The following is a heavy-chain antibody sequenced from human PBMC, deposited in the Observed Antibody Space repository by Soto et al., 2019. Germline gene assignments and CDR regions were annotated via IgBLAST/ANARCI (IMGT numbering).Heavy chain of an antibody. D-gene: IGHD6-19*01. CDR1: GFTFSSYA. V-gene: IGHV3-23*01. Sequence: EVQLLESGGGLVQPGGSLRLSCAASGFTFSSYAMRWVRQAPGKGLEWVSAISGSGGSTYYADSVKGRFAISRDNSKNTLYLQMNSLRAEDTAVYYCAKEGEYSSGWDNFDYWGQGTLVTVSS. CDR3: AKEGEYSSGWDNFDY. CDR2: ISGSGGST. J-gene: IGHJ4*02.